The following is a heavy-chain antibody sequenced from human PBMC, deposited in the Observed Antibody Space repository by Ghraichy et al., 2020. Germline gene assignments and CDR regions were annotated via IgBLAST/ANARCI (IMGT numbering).Heavy chain of an antibody. J-gene: IGHJ6*02. CDR1: RFNFSNYA. D-gene: IGHD2-2*01. Sequence: LSLTCAASRFNFSNYAMTWVRQAPGKGLEWVSAISGSGGSTYYADSGKGRFTISRDNSKNTLYLQMNSLRAKDTAVYYCAKLFPRIVVVPAAGMDVWGQGTTVTVSS. CDR2: ISGSGGST. V-gene: IGHV3-23*01. CDR3: AKLFPRIVVVPAAGMDV.